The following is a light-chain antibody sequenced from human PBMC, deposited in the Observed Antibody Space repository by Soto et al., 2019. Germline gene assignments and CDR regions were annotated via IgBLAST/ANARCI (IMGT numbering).Light chain of an antibody. CDR2: DAS. Sequence: EIVLTQSPATLSLSPGESATLSCRASQSVGIFLAWYQQKSGQTPRLLIYDASNRAPGIPARFSGSGSGTDFTLTISSLEPEDFALYYCQHRSNWLGTFGPGTKVDIK. V-gene: IGKV3-11*01. J-gene: IGKJ3*01. CDR3: QHRSNWLGT. CDR1: QSVGIF.